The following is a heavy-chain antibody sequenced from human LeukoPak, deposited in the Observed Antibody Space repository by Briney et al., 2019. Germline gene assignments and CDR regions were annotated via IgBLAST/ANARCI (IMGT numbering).Heavy chain of an antibody. CDR3: AKDAVAPGSGGDYFDY. J-gene: IGHJ4*02. V-gene: IGHV3-23*01. Sequence: GGSLRLSCAAPGFTFSSYAMTWVRQAPGKGLEWVSVFTSSGGSTYYADSVKGRFTISRDNSKNTLYLQMNSLRAEDTAVYYCAKDAVAPGSGGDYFDYWGQGTLVTVSS. CDR1: GFTFSSYA. D-gene: IGHD3-10*01. CDR2: FTSSGGST.